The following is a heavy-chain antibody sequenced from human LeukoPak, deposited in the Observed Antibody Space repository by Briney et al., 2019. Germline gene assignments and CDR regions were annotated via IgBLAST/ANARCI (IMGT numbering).Heavy chain of an antibody. J-gene: IGHJ4*02. V-gene: IGHV3-64*01. D-gene: IGHD7-27*01. CDR3: TREGTPGSHDY. Sequence: PGGSLRLSCTASGFTLGSFSMHWVRQAPGKRLESVAAISGNGESTYYANSVKGRFTISRDNPKNTLYLQMGSLRVEDMAVYRCTREGTPGSHDYWGQGTLVTVSS. CDR2: ISGNGEST. CDR1: GFTLGSFS.